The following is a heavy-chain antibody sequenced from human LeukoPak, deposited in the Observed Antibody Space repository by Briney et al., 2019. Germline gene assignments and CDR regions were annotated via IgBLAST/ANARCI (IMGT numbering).Heavy chain of an antibody. Sequence: GGSLRLSCAASGFTFSSYAMSWVRQAPGKGLEWVSIISGSGGNTFYADSVKGRFTISRDNSNNTLYLQMNSLKAEDTALFYCAKDTAAAGINWYFDLWGRGTLVTVSS. CDR1: GFTFSSYA. D-gene: IGHD6-13*01. V-gene: IGHV3-23*01. CDR3: AKDTAAAGINWYFDL. CDR2: ISGSGGNT. J-gene: IGHJ2*01.